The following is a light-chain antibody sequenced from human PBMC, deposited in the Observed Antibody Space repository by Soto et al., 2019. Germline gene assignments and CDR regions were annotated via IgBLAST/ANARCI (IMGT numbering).Light chain of an antibody. V-gene: IGLV2-14*01. CDR1: NSDVGGYEY. Sequence: QSVLAQPASVSGSPGQSITISCTGTNSDVGGYEYVSWYQQHPGKAPRLMIYDVSSRPSDVSFRFSGSKSGNTASLTISGLQAEDEADYYCSSYATSSPYVFGTGTKVTVL. CDR3: SSYATSSPYV. J-gene: IGLJ1*01. CDR2: DVS.